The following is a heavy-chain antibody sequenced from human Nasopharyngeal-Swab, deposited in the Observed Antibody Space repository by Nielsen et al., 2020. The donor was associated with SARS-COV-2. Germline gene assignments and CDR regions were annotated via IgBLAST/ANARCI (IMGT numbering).Heavy chain of an antibody. V-gene: IGHV5-51*01. CDR2: IYPGDSDT. D-gene: IGHD3-10*01. Sequence: GESLKISCKGSGYSFTSYWIGWVRQMPGKGLEWMGIIYPGDSDTRYSPSFQGQVIISADKSISTAYLQWSSLKASDTAMYYCARQSKQYYYASGSYSPFDYWGQGTLVTVSS. CDR1: GYSFTSYW. CDR3: ARQSKQYYYASGSYSPFDY. J-gene: IGHJ4*02.